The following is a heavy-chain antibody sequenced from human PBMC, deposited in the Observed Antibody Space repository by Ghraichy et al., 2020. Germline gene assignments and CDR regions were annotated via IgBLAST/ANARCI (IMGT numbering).Heavy chain of an antibody. D-gene: IGHD6-19*01. Sequence: ASVKVSCKASGYTFTSYGISWVRQAPGQGLEWMGWISAYNGNTNYAQKLQGRVTMNTDTSTSTAYMELRRLRSDDTAVYYCARDRTYSSGSYGSDYWGQGTLLTVSP. CDR1: GYTFTSYG. J-gene: IGHJ4*02. CDR2: ISAYNGNT. CDR3: ARDRTYSSGSYGSDY. V-gene: IGHV1-18*01.